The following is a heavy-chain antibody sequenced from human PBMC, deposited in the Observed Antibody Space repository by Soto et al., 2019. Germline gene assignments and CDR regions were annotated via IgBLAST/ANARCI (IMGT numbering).Heavy chain of an antibody. J-gene: IGHJ4*01. CDR1: GFTLSNAW. CDR3: TTDSLFTGVLVRFDF. V-gene: IGHV3-15*07. Sequence: PGGSLRLSCAASGFTLSNAWINWVRQAPGKGLEWVDRIRSKTSGGTTDFAAPVKGRFAISRDDSKDMVYLQMNSLRTEDTAVYYCTTDSLFTGVLVRFDFWGHGTLVTVSS. D-gene: IGHD2-8*02. CDR2: IRSKTSGGTT.